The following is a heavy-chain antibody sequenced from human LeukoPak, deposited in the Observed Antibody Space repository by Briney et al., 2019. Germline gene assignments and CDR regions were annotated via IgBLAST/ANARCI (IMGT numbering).Heavy chain of an antibody. CDR3: ARDQYDTSGYYDY. D-gene: IGHD3-22*01. V-gene: IGHV3-48*02. Sequence: GGSLRLSSAASGFAFSTYGMNWVRQAPGQGLEWVSYISSSSTTIYYGDSVKGRFTISRDDAKNALYLQMNSLRDEDTAVYYCARDQYDTSGYYDYWGQGTLVTVSS. CDR1: GFAFSTYG. CDR2: ISSSSTTI. J-gene: IGHJ4*02.